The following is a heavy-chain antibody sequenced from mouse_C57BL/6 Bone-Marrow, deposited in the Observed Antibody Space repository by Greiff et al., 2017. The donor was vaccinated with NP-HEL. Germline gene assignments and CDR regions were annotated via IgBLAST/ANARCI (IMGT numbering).Heavy chain of an antibody. CDR2: IFPGSGST. J-gene: IGHJ2*01. D-gene: IGHD1-1*01. CDR1: GYTFTDYY. CDR3: ARPLLITTVVARDY. Sequence: VQLQQSGPELVKPGASVKISCKASGYTFTDYYINWVKQRPGQGLEWIGWIFPGSGSTYYNGKLKGKATLTVDKSSSTSYMLLSSLTSEDSAVYFCARPLLITTVVARDYWGQGTTLTVSS. V-gene: IGHV1-75*01.